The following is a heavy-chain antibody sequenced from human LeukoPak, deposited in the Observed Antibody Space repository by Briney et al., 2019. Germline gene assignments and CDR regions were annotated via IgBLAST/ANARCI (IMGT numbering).Heavy chain of an antibody. J-gene: IGHJ6*03. CDR2: ISSSSSYI. V-gene: IGHV3-21*01. CDR3: ARDRAYYYYYYMDV. CDR1: GFTFSSYS. Sequence: GGSQRLSCAASGFTFSSYSMNWVRQAPGKGLEWVSSISSSSSYIYYADSVKGRFTISRDNAKNSLYLQMNSLRAEDTAVYYCARDRAYYYYYYMDVWGKGTTVTISS. D-gene: IGHD3-10*01.